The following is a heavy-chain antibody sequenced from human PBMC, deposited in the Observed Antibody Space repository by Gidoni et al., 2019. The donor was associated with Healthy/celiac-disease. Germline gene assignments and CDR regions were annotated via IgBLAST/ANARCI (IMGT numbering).Heavy chain of an antibody. CDR2: IDSGGST. CDR3: ARDGGLTVKEPY. CDR1: VSTVRSNY. Sequence: EVQLVASGGGLVQPGGSLRLSCAASVSTVRSNYMSWVRQAPGKGREWVSVIDSGGSTYYADSVKGRFTISRDNSKNTLYLQMNSLRAEDTAVYYCARDGGLTVKEPYWGQGTLVTVSS. V-gene: IGHV3-66*02. J-gene: IGHJ4*02. D-gene: IGHD3-16*01.